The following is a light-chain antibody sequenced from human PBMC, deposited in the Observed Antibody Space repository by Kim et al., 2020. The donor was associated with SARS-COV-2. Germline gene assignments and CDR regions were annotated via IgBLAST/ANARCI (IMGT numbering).Light chain of an antibody. CDR1: SLRSYY. CDR3: NSRDSNDNVV. Sequence: SSELTQDPAVSVALGQTVRITCQGDSLRSYYATWYQQKPGQAPILVIYGKNKRPSGIPDRFSGSSSGNTASLTITGTQAGDEADYYCNSRDSNDNVVFGGGTKLTVL. V-gene: IGLV3-19*01. CDR2: GKN. J-gene: IGLJ2*01.